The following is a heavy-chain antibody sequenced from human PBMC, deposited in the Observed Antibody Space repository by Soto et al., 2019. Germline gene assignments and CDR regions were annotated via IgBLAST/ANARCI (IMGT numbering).Heavy chain of an antibody. Sequence: QITLKESGPTLVKPTQTLTLTCTFSGVSLSTSGVGVGCIRQPPGKALEWLALIYWDYDKGNSPSLKSRLTITKDTSKNQVVLTMTNMDPVDTAPYYCGHMDTTETRRWGQGILVTVSS. J-gene: IGHJ4*02. CDR2: IYWDYDK. CDR3: GHMDTTETRR. V-gene: IGHV2-5*02. CDR1: GVSLSTSGVG. D-gene: IGHD4-17*01.